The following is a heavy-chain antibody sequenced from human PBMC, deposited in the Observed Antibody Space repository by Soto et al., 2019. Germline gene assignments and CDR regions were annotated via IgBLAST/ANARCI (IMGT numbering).Heavy chain of an antibody. D-gene: IGHD1-26*01. CDR2: TRNKANNYIT. CDR1: GFTLSDHY. CDR3: GRWTSGSPDC. J-gene: IGHJ4*02. Sequence: ESGGGLVQPGGSLRLSCAASGFTLSDHYMDWVRQAPAKGLEWLGRTRNKANNYITEYATSVKGRFTISRDDSKNSVYLQLNSLKSEDTAVYYCGRWTSGSPDCWGQGTLVTVSS. V-gene: IGHV3-72*01.